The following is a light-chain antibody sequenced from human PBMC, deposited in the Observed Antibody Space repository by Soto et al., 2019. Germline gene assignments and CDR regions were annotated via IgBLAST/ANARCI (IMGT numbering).Light chain of an antibody. Sequence: IVLTQSTGTLSLSPGERATLPCRASQSVSSSYVAWYQQKPGQAPRLLIYGASSRATGIPDRFSGSGSGTEFSLTIIRLGPEDFAVYYCHQYGISPFGGGTKVDIK. J-gene: IGKJ4*01. CDR3: HQYGISP. V-gene: IGKV3-20*01. CDR1: QSVSSSY. CDR2: GAS.